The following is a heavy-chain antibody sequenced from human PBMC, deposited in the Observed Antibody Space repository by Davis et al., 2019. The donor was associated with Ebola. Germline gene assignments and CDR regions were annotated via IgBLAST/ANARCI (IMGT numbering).Heavy chain of an antibody. CDR2: IDPSDSYT. J-gene: IGHJ4*02. Sequence: GESLKISCKGSGYSFTSYWISWVRQMPGKGLEWMGRIDPSDSYTNYSPSFQGHVTISADKSISTAYLQWSSLKASDTAMYYCARLSGYGSGSYYKGLFDYSGQGTLVTVSS. V-gene: IGHV5-10-1*01. CDR3: ARLSGYGSGSYYKGLFDY. D-gene: IGHD3-10*01. CDR1: GYSFTSYW.